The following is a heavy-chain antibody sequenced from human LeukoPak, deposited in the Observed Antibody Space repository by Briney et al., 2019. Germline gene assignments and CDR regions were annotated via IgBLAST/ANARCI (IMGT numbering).Heavy chain of an antibody. CDR3: ARSSVVPAAYYYYYYGMDV. CDR1: GFTFSSYA. D-gene: IGHD2-2*01. V-gene: IGHV3-30-3*01. CDR2: ISYDGSNK. Sequence: GGSLRLSCAASGFTFSSYAMHWVRQAPGKGLEWVAVISYDGSNKYYADSVKGRFTISRDNSKNTPYLQMNSLRAEDTAVYYCARSSVVPAAYYYYYYGMDVWGQGTTVTVSS. J-gene: IGHJ6*02.